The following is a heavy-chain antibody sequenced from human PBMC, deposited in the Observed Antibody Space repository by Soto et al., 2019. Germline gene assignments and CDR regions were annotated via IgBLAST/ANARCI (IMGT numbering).Heavy chain of an antibody. Sequence: QVQLVESGGGVVQPGRSLRLSCAASGFTFSSYGMHWVRQAPGKRLEWVAVISYDGSNKYYADSVKGRFTISRDNSKNTLYLQMNSLRAEDTAVYYCAKGEKYQLPGRAFDIWGQGTIVIVSS. V-gene: IGHV3-30*18. CDR1: GFTFSSYG. J-gene: IGHJ3*02. D-gene: IGHD2-2*01. CDR2: ISYDGSNK. CDR3: AKGEKYQLPGRAFDI.